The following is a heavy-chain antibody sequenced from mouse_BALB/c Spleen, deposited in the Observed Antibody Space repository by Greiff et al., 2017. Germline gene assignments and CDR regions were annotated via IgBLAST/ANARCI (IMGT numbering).Heavy chain of an antibody. CDR2: ISSGGSYT. J-gene: IGHJ2*01. Sequence: EVKLVESGGGLVKPGGSLKLSCAASGFTFSSYTMSWVRQTPEKRLEWVATISSGGSYTYYPDSVKGRFTISRDNAKNTLYLQMSSLKSEDTAMYYCTRAYGNYAIDYWGQGTTLSLL. V-gene: IGHV5-6-4*01. CDR1: GFTFSSYT. CDR3: TRAYGNYAIDY. D-gene: IGHD2-1*01.